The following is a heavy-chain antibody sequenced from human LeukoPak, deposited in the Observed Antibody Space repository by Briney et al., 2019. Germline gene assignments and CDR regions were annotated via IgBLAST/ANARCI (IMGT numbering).Heavy chain of an antibody. V-gene: IGHV3-21*01. Sequence: GGSLRLSCAASGFTFSSYSMNWVRQAPGKGLEWVSSISSSSSYIYYADSVKGRFTISRDNVKNSLYLQMNSLRAEDTAVYYCARDRGDQFVAPMDVWGQGTTVTVSS. CDR1: GFTFSSYS. D-gene: IGHD2-21*02. CDR3: ARDRGDQFVAPMDV. J-gene: IGHJ6*02. CDR2: ISSSSSYI.